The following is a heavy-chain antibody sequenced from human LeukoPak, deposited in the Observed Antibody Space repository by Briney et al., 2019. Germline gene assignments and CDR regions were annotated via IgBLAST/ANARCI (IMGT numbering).Heavy chain of an antibody. J-gene: IGHJ4*02. D-gene: IGHD3-22*01. CDR3: RRYYYDSSGYTFDY. CDR2: IYYSGST. V-gene: IGHV4-39*01. CDR1: GGSISSSSHY. Sequence: KPSETLSLTCTVSGGSISSSSHYWGWIRQPPGKGLEWIGSIYYSGSTYYNPSLKSRVTISVDTSKNQFSLKLSSVTAADTAVYYCRRYYYDSSGYTFDYWGQGTLVTVSS.